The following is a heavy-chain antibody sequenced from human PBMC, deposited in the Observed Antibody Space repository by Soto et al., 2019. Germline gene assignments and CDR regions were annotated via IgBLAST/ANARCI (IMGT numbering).Heavy chain of an antibody. D-gene: IGHD1-1*01. V-gene: IGHV5-51*01. CDR3: ARQSVETPVFDH. J-gene: IGHJ4*02. CDR2: VYPANSDA. Sequence: AGESLKISCKGSGYEYFAYWIGWVRQMPGKGLEWMGLVYPANSDARYSPSFQGQVTISVDRSINTAYLEWSSLKASDNAIYYCARQSVETPVFDHWGQGTLVTVSS. CDR1: GYEYFAYW.